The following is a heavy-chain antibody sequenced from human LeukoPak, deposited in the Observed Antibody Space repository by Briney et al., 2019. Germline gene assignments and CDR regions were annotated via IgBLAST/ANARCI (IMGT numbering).Heavy chain of an antibody. CDR1: GYTFTSYA. D-gene: IGHD5-18*01. CDR2: INAGNGNT. CDR3: ARGYSYGYSFFDY. V-gene: IGHV1-3*01. Sequence: GASVKVSCKASGYTFTSYAMHWVRQAPGQRLEWMGRINAGNGNTKYSQKFQGRVTITRDTSASTAYMELSSLRSEDTAVYYCARGYSYGYSFFDYWGQGTLVTVSS. J-gene: IGHJ4*02.